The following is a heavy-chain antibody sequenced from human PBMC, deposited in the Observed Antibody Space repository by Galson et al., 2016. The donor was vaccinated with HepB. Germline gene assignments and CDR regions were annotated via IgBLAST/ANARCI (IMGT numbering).Heavy chain of an antibody. CDR2: ISYDGSNK. CDR1: GFTFNTYA. CDR3: ARDLGVYNFWSGYTHYGMDV. J-gene: IGHJ6*02. Sequence: SLRLSCAASGFTFNTYAMHWVRQAPGRGLEWVAVISYDGSNKHYADSVEGRLTISRDNSKSTLYLQMNSLRAEDTAVYYCARDLGVYNFWSGYTHYGMDVWGQGTTVTVSS. V-gene: IGHV3-30-3*01. D-gene: IGHD3-3*01.